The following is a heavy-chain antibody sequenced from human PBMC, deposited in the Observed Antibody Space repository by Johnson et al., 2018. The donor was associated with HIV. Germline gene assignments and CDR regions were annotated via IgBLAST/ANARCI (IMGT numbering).Heavy chain of an antibody. CDR3: AKDVAQSGRYSVAFDI. CDR2: ISWNSGRI. D-gene: IGHD1-26*01. Sequence: VQLVESGGGLVQPGRSLRLSCAASGFTFDDYAMHWVRQAPGKGLEWVSGISWNSGRIGYADSVKGRFTISRDNAKNSVYLQMNSLRAEDTALYYCAKDVAQSGRYSVAFDIWGQGTMVTVSS. J-gene: IGHJ3*02. V-gene: IGHV3-9*01. CDR1: GFTFDDYA.